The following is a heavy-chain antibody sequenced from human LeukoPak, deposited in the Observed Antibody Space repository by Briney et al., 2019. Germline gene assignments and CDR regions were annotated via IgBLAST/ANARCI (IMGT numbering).Heavy chain of an antibody. CDR1: GFTFSDYY. V-gene: IGHV3-11*01. D-gene: IGHD3-22*01. CDR3: ARTAYYYDSSGYDDAFDI. Sequence: PGGSLRLSCAASGFTFSDYYMSWIRQAPGKGLEWVSHISRSGSTRYYADSLKGRFTISRDNAKNSLYLRMNSLRAEDTAVYYCARTAYYYDSSGYDDAFDIWGQGTMVTVSS. J-gene: IGHJ3*02. CDR2: ISRSGSTR.